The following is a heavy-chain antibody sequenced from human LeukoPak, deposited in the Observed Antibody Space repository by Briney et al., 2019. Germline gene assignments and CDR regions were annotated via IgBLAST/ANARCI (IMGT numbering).Heavy chain of an antibody. V-gene: IGHV4-31*03. CDR2: IYYSGST. CDR3: ARDKVSPPGLRATTRYYGMDV. J-gene: IGHJ6*02. Sequence: NPSETLSLTCTVSGGSISSGGYYWSWIRQHPGKGLEWIGYIYYSGSTYYNPSLKSRVTISVDTSKNQFSLKLSSVTAADTAVYYCARDKVSPPGLRATTRYYGMDVWGQGTTVTVSS. D-gene: IGHD1-26*01. CDR1: GGSISSGGYY.